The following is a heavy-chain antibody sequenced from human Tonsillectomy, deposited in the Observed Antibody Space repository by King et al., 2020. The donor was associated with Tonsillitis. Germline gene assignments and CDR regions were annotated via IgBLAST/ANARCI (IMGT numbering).Heavy chain of an antibody. D-gene: IGHD2-15*01. J-gene: IGHJ4*02. CDR3: VKGTSGRNFDY. Sequence: VQLVESGGGLVQPGGSLRLSCSASGFIFSSYAMHWVRQAPGKGLEYLSAIGSHGNSTYYADSVKGRFTISRDNSKSTLYLQMSSLRAEDTAVYYCVKGTSGRNFDYWGQGTLVTVSS. CDR1: GFIFSSYA. V-gene: IGHV3-64D*06. CDR2: IGSHGNST.